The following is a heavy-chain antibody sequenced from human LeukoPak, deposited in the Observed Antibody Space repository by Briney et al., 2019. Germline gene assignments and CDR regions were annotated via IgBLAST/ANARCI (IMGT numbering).Heavy chain of an antibody. CDR2: ISGSGGST. CDR1: GFTFSSYW. Sequence: GGSLRLSCAASGFTFSSYWMHWVRQAPGKGLEWVSAISGSGGSTYYADSVKGRFTISRDNSKNTLYLQMNSLRAEDTAVYYCAKESVGYDSSGYYYGKFYYWGQGTLVTVSS. J-gene: IGHJ4*02. D-gene: IGHD3-22*01. V-gene: IGHV3-23*01. CDR3: AKESVGYDSSGYYYGKFYY.